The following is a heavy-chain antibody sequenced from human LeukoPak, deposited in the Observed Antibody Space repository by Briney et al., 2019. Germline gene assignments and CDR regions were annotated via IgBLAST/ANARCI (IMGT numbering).Heavy chain of an antibody. CDR2: VNPDSGNT. D-gene: IGHD3-16*02. V-gene: IGHV1-8*01. CDR1: GYTFTNYD. Sequence: ASVKVSCKASGYTFTNYDINWVRQATGQGLEWMGWVNPDSGNTGYAQKFQGRVTMTRNTSISTAYMELSGLRSEDTAMYYCARADYDFVWGSYRLPDPWGQGTLVTVSS. CDR3: ARADYDFVWGSYRLPDP. J-gene: IGHJ5*02.